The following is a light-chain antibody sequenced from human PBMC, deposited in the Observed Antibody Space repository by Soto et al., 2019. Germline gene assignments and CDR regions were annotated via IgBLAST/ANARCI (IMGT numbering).Light chain of an antibody. V-gene: IGLV4-69*01. CDR3: QTWGTVV. CDR2: LNSDGSH. J-gene: IGLJ2*01. CDR1: SGHSSYA. Sequence: QAVVTQSPSASASLGASIKLTCTLSSGHSSYAIAWHQQQPEKGPRYLMKLNSDGSHSKGDGIPDRFSGSSSGAERYLTISSLQSEDEADSDCQTWGTVVFGGRTKLTVL.